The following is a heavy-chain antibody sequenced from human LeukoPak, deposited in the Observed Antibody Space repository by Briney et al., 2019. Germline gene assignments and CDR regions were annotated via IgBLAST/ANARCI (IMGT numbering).Heavy chain of an antibody. CDR2: ISWDGGST. V-gene: IGHV3-43D*03. Sequence: GGSLRLSCVASGFTFSSYAMSWVRQAPGKGLEWVSLISWDGGSTYYADSVKGRFTISRDNSKNSLYLQMNSLRAEDTALYYCAKDTTKNDLYYDILTGPHRTSYYYGMDVWGQGTTVTVSS. D-gene: IGHD3-9*01. CDR1: GFTFSSYA. CDR3: AKDTTKNDLYYDILTGPHRTSYYYGMDV. J-gene: IGHJ6*02.